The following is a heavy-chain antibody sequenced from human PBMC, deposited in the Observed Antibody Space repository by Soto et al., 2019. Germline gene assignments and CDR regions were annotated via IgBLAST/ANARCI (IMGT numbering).Heavy chain of an antibody. D-gene: IGHD5-12*01. J-gene: IGHJ4*02. V-gene: IGHV1-69*01. CDR1: GGTFSSYA. CDR2: IIPIFGTA. Sequence: QVQLVQSGAEVKKPGSSVKVSCKASGGTFSSYAISWVRQAPGQGLEWMGGIIPIFGTANYAQKFQSRVTITAAECTSTAYMELSSLRSEDTAVYYCASAAVATKGSFACWGQGTLVTVCS. CDR3: ASAAVATKGSFAC.